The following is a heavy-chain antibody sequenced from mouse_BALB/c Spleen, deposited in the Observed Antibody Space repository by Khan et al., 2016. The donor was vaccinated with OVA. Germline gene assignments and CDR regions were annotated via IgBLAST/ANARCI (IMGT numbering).Heavy chain of an antibody. Sequence: QVQLKQSGPGLVAPSQSLSITCTASGFSLTGFGINWVRQPPGKGLEWLGMICGDGSSDYYSHLKSRLSISNDNSKSQVYLKMNSLQTDDTARYYCAREVRLGEFAYWGQGTLLTVSA. D-gene: IGHD1-2*01. CDR1: GFSLTGFG. CDR3: AREVRLGEFAY. J-gene: IGHJ3*01. CDR2: ICGDGSS. V-gene: IGHV2-6-7*01.